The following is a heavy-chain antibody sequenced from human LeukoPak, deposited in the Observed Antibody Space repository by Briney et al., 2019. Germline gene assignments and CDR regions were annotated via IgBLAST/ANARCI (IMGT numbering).Heavy chain of an antibody. Sequence: GGSLRLSCASSGFTFSNYTMHWVRQAPGKGLEWVAVLFYDGSIGYYADSVKGRFTISRDNPKNTVYLQMNSLRAGDTAVYYCAKVGTVYFPLDFWGQGTLVTVSS. V-gene: IGHV3-30*04. D-gene: IGHD2/OR15-2a*01. CDR1: GFTFSNYT. J-gene: IGHJ4*02. CDR3: AKVGTVYFPLDF. CDR2: LFYDGSIG.